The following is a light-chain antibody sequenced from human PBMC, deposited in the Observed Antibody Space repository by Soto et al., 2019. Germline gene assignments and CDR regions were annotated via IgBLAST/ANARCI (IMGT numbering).Light chain of an antibody. J-gene: IGLJ2*01. Sequence: QSALTQPPSVSGSPGQSVTISCTGTSSDIGSYNGVSWYQQPPGTAPKLLIYEVTDRPSGVPDRFSGSKSGYTASLTISGLQAEDEADYYCSFYSSSRTLVFGGGTQLTVL. CDR3: SFYSSSRTLV. CDR2: EVT. V-gene: IGLV2-18*01. CDR1: SSDIGSYNG.